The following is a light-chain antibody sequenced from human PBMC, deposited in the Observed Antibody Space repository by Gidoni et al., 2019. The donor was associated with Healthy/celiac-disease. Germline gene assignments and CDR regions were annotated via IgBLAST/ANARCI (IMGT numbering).Light chain of an antibody. J-gene: IGLJ2*01. CDR2: YDS. V-gene: IGLV3-21*04. Sequence: SYVLTQPPSVSGAPGKTARITCGGNNIGSKSVHWYQQKPGQAPVLVIYYDSDRPSGIPERFSGSNSGNTATLTISRVEAGDEADYYCQVWDSSSDHFVVFGGGTKLTVL. CDR1: NIGSKS. CDR3: QVWDSSSDHFVV.